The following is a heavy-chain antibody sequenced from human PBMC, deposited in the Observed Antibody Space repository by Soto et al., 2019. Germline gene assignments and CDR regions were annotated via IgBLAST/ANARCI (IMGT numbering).Heavy chain of an antibody. J-gene: IGHJ4*02. CDR2: IIPKLGSA. D-gene: IGHD2-21*01. Sequence: QVQLVQSGAEVKEPGSSVKVSCKASGGGNLRDYRTTWVRRAPGQGLEWMGGIIPKLGSANYAQNFQGRVTVTADESTNTVYMELRSLRSDDTAVYYWARGGDGYNFRAGYWGQGTPVTVSS. CDR1: GGGNLRDYR. V-gene: IGHV1-69*01. CDR3: ARGGDGYNFRAGY.